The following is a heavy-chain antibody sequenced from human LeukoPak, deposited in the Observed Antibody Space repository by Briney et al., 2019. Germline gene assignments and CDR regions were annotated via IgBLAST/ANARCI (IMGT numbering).Heavy chain of an antibody. CDR1: GYGFINYG. Sequence: ASVKVSGKTSGYGFINYGINWARQAPGQGLEWMGWISAYNGNTNYAQKLQGRVTMTTDTSTSTAYMELRSLRSDDTAVYYCARDPTVTDIVVVVAASNWFDPWGQGTLITVSS. CDR3: ARDPTVTDIVVVVAASNWFDP. J-gene: IGHJ5*02. V-gene: IGHV1-18*01. D-gene: IGHD2-15*01. CDR2: ISAYNGNT.